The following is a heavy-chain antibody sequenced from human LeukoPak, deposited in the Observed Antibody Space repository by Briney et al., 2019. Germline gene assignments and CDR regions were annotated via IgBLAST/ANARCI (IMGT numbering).Heavy chain of an antibody. J-gene: IGHJ4*02. Sequence: GGSLRLSCAASGFTFSSYAMSWVRQAPGKGLEWVSAISGSGGSTYYADSVKGRFTISRDNSKNTLYLQMNRLSAEDTAVYYCARTAYGNYFGYWGQGTLVTVSS. CDR3: ARTAYGNYFGY. V-gene: IGHV3-23*01. D-gene: IGHD4-17*01. CDR1: GFTFSSYA. CDR2: ISGSGGST.